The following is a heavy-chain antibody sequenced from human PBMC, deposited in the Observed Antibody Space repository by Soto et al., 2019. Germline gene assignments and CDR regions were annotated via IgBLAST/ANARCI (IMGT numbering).Heavy chain of an antibody. CDR2: IIPMFDMS. CDR1: GGTFSSDT. J-gene: IGHJ3*02. D-gene: IGHD4-17*01. V-gene: IGHV1-69*08. Sequence: QVQLVQSGAEVKTPGSSVKVSCKASGGTFSSDTVSWVRQAPGQGLEWMGRIIPMFDMSEYADKFQGRATITADKSATTVYMELSSLTSDDTAMYFCAREDYSDYTEDGFETWGQGTVVTVSS. CDR3: AREDYSDYTEDGFET.